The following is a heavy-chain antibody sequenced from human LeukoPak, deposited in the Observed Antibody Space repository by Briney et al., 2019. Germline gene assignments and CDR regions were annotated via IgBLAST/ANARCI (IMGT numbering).Heavy chain of an antibody. J-gene: IGHJ4*02. CDR1: Y. D-gene: IGHD3-10*01. CDR2: IYYSGST. CDR3: ARVSKVRGVIDY. Sequence: YMSWIRQAPGKGLEWIGYIYYSGSTYYNPSLKSRVTISVDTSKNQFSLKLSSVTAADTAVYYCARVSKVRGVIDYWGQGTLVTVSS. V-gene: IGHV4-31*02.